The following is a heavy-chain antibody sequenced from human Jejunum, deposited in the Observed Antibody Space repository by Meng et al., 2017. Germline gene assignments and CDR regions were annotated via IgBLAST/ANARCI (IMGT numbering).Heavy chain of an antibody. V-gene: IGHV4-59*01. Sequence: SETLSLTCTVSGGSISSYYWSWIRQPPGKGLEWIGYVYYSGNTNYNPSLKSRVTISVDMSKNQLSLKLNSVTTADTAVYFCARSDPSISGRPLDPWGQGTRVTCSS. CDR2: VYYSGNT. CDR3: ARSDPSISGRPLDP. J-gene: IGHJ5*02. D-gene: IGHD6-6*01. CDR1: GGSISSYY.